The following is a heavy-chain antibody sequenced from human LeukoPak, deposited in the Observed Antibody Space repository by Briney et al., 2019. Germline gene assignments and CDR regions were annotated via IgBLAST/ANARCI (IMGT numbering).Heavy chain of an antibody. J-gene: IGHJ4*02. D-gene: IGHD6-19*01. CDR1: GFTFSSYW. CDR3: ATRYMETGYSSGWYLPFFDY. CDR2: IKQDGSET. Sequence: QPGGSLRLSCAASGFTFSSYWMSWVRQAPGKGLEWVAYIKQDGSETYYVDSVRGRFTISRDNAKNSLYLQMSSLRAEDTAVYYCATRYMETGYSSGWYLPFFDYWGQGTLVTVSS. V-gene: IGHV3-7*01.